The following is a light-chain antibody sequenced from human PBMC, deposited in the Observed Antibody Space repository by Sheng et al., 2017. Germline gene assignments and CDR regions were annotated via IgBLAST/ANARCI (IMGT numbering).Light chain of an antibody. CDR1: QRIDSTY. CDR2: AAS. V-gene: IGKV3-20*01. J-gene: IGKJ2*01. Sequence: EIVLTQFPGTLSLSPGDRATLSCRASQRIDSTYIAWYQQKPGQAPRLLIYAASERATGTPDRFSGGGSGTDFTFTISGLEPEDFAVYHCQQYYSSPYTFGQGTKLEIK. CDR3: QQYYSSPYT.